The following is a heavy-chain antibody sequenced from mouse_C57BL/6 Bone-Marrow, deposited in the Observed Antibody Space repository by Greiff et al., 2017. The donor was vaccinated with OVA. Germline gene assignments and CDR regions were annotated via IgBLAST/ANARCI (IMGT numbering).Heavy chain of an antibody. D-gene: IGHD2-4*01. Sequence: VQLLHPGADLVKPGASVKLSCKASGYTFPSSCMHWVKQRPGKGLEWIGMLNPNSGSTNYNEKFKSKATLTLNNSSTTPYMQLSSLTSEDSAVYDCARGDYGPYYDARDYWGQGTLVTVSS. CDR1: GYTFPSSC. CDR2: LNPNSGST. V-gene: IGHV1-64*01. CDR3: ARGDYGPYYDARDY. J-gene: IGHJ4*01.